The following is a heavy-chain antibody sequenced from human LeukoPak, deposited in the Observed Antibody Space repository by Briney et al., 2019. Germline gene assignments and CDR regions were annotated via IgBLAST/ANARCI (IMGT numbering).Heavy chain of an antibody. J-gene: IGHJ4*02. CDR3: ARGVWSSHNKEYFLDY. D-gene: IGHD2-2*01. V-gene: IGHV1-3*01. CDR2: INPGNAKT. Sequence: ASVKVSCKTSGYTFSIYAMNWVRQAPGQRPEWMGWINPGNAKTKYSQRFQGRVTITRDTSASTAYMDLGSLRSEDTAAYYCARGVWSSHNKEYFLDYWGQGTLVTVSS. CDR1: GYTFSIYA.